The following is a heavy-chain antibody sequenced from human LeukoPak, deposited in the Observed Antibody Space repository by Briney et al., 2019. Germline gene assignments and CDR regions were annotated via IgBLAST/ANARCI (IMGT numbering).Heavy chain of an antibody. CDR3: ARMVSGYYDSSGYPNWFDP. CDR1: GGSISSYY. CDR2: IYYSGST. Sequence: PSETLSLTCTVSGGSISSYYWSWIRQPPGKGLEWIGYIYYSGSTNYNPSLKSRVTISVDTSKNQFSLKLSSVTAADTAVYYCARMVSGYYDSSGYPNWFDPWGQGTLVTVSS. D-gene: IGHD3-22*01. V-gene: IGHV4-59*08. J-gene: IGHJ5*02.